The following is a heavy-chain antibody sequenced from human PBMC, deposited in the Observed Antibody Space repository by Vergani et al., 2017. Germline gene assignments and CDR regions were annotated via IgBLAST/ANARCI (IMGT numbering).Heavy chain of an antibody. J-gene: IGHJ5*02. CDR3: AREGGKDIVDGFDP. D-gene: IGHD2-15*01. V-gene: IGHV4-61*02. CDR2: IYYSGST. Sequence: QVQLQESGPGLVKPSQTLSLTCTVSGGSISSGSYYWSWIRQPAGKGLEWIGSIYYSGSTNYNPSLKSRVTISVDTSKNQFSLKLSSVTAADTAVYYCAREGGKDIVDGFDPWGQGTLVTVSS. CDR1: GGSISSGSYY.